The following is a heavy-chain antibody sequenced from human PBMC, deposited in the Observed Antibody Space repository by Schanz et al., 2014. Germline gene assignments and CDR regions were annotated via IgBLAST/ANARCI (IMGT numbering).Heavy chain of an antibody. CDR3: ATTTILAA. V-gene: IGHV3-48*02. Sequence: EVQLVESGGGLVQPGESLRLSCAVSGFSFSSYSMSWVRQAPGKGLEWIAYISSGGTSIYYADSVKGRFTISRDNAKCPLCLQMNSLRDEDTAVYYRATTTILAAWGQGTLVAVSS. D-gene: IGHD3-3*01. CDR2: ISSGGTSI. J-gene: IGHJ5*02. CDR1: GFSFSSYS.